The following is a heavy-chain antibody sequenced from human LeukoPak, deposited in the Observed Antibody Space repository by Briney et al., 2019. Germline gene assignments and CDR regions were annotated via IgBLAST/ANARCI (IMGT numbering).Heavy chain of an antibody. J-gene: IGHJ5*02. Sequence: AASVKVSCKASGYTFTNYYMHWVRQAPAQGREWMGIINPSGGSTSYAQKFQGRVTMTRDTSTSTVYMELSSLRSEDTAVYYCARDRDDGLFDPWGQGTLVTVSS. D-gene: IGHD5-24*01. CDR3: ARDRDDGLFDP. CDR2: INPSGGST. V-gene: IGHV1-46*01. CDR1: GYTFTNYY.